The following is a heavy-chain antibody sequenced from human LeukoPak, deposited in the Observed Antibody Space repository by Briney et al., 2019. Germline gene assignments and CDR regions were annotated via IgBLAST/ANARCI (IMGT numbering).Heavy chain of an antibody. CDR2: IYYSGST. D-gene: IGHD5-18*01. Sequence: PSQTLSLTCTVSGVSISSGGYYWRWIRQHPGKGLEWIGYIYYSGSTYYNPSLKSRVTISVDTSKNQFSLKLSSVTAADTAVYYCARDRCEDTGTYYYYGMDVWGQGTTVTVSS. CDR3: ARDRCEDTGTYYYYGMDV. V-gene: IGHV4-31*03. J-gene: IGHJ6*02. CDR1: GVSISSGGYY.